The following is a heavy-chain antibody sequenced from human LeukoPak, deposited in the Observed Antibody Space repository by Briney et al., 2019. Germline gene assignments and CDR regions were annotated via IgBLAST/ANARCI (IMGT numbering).Heavy chain of an antibody. D-gene: IGHD1-26*01. CDR3: TRGVGGS. CDR1: GFTSSNYD. J-gene: IGHJ5*02. Sequence: PGGSLRLSCAAFGFTSSNYDMEWVRQAPGKGLEWVALISYDGSSKYYADSVKGRFTISRDNSKNTVSLQMNSLRDEDTAVYYCTRGVGGSWGQGTLVTVSS. V-gene: IGHV3-30*04. CDR2: ISYDGSSK.